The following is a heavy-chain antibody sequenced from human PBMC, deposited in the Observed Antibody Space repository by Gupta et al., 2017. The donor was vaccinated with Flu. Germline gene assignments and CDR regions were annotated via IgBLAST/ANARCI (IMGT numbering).Heavy chain of an antibody. CDR2: IYYSGST. V-gene: IGHV4-59*01. J-gene: IGHJ4*02. CDR1: GGSISSDY. Sequence: GGSISSDYWSWIRQPPGKGLEWIGFIYYSGSTNYNASLKSRVTISVDTSMNQFSLKLISVTTADTAVYYCARGASGSYHEYWGQGTLVTVSP. D-gene: IGHD1-26*01. CDR3: ARGASGSYHEY.